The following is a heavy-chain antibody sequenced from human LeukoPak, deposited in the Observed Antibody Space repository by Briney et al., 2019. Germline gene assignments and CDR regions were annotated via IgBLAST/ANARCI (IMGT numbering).Heavy chain of an antibody. D-gene: IGHD1-26*01. CDR3: ARVKMGATVSDYYYYYMDV. CDR1: GFSFSSYT. V-gene: IGHV3-64*01. Sequence: GGSLRLSCTASGFSFSSYTMHWVRQAPGKGLEYVSAIISHGGNTHYTNSVKGRFTISRDNSKNTLYLQMGSLRPDDMAVYCCARVKMGATVSDYYYYYMDVWGKGTTVTVSS. J-gene: IGHJ6*03. CDR2: IISHGGNT.